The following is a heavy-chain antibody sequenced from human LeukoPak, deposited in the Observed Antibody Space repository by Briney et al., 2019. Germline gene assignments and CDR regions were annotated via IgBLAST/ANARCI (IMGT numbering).Heavy chain of an antibody. V-gene: IGHV3-21*01. CDR3: AREIPGIAVAGIGY. Sequence: GGSLRLSCVASGFTFSSYAMNWVRQAPGKGLEWVSSISSSSSYIYYADSVKGRFTISRDNAKNSLYLQMNSLRAEDTAVYYCAREIPGIAVAGIGYWGQGTLVTVSS. CDR2: ISSSSSYI. D-gene: IGHD6-19*01. J-gene: IGHJ4*02. CDR1: GFTFSSYA.